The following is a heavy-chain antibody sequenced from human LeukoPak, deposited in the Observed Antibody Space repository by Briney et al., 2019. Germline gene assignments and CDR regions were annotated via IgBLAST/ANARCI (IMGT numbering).Heavy chain of an antibody. CDR2: IYSGGST. D-gene: IGHD4-17*01. Sequence: GGSLRLSCAASGFTVSSNYMSWVCQAPGKGLEWVSVIYSGGSTYYADSVKGRFTISRDNSKNTLYLQMNSLRAEDTAVYYCARDGDYGDSKLDYWGQGTLVTVSS. CDR3: ARDGDYGDSKLDY. V-gene: IGHV3-66*01. J-gene: IGHJ4*02. CDR1: GFTVSSNY.